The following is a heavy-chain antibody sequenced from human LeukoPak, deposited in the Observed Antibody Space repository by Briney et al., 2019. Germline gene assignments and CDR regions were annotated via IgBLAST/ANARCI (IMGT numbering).Heavy chain of an antibody. Sequence: PSETLSLTCTVSGGSISSYYWSWIRQPPGKGLEWIGYIYYNGNTNYNPSLKSRVTISVDTSRNQFSLKVTSVTAADTAVYYCARDSGPRFDYWGQGTLVTVSS. V-gene: IGHV4-59*01. CDR3: ARDSGPRFDY. D-gene: IGHD6-19*01. CDR1: GGSISSYY. J-gene: IGHJ4*02. CDR2: IYYNGNT.